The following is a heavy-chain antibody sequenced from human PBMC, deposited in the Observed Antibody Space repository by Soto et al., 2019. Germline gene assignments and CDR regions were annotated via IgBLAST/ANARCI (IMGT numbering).Heavy chain of an antibody. Sequence: SQTLSLTCAISGDSVSSNNAAWNWIRQSPSRGLEWLGRTYYRSKWYSDYAVSVKSRITINPDTSKNHFSLQLNSVTPEDTALYYCARLAPGVRGGGRDYWGPGTLVTVSS. V-gene: IGHV6-1*01. D-gene: IGHD3-10*01. CDR2: TYYRSKWYS. CDR1: GDSVSSNNAA. J-gene: IGHJ4*02. CDR3: ARLAPGVRGGGRDY.